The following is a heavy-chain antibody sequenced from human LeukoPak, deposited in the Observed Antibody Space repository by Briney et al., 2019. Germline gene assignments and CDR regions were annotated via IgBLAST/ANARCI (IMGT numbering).Heavy chain of an antibody. CDR1: GFTFSSYG. D-gene: IGHD3-10*01. Sequence: GGSLRLSCAASGFTFSSYGMHWVRQAPGKGLEWVAVIWYDGSNKYYADSVKGRFTISRDNSKNTLYLQMNSLRSEDTAVYYCAKDSAITMAHYFDYWGQGTLVTVSS. J-gene: IGHJ4*02. V-gene: IGHV3-33*06. CDR3: AKDSAITMAHYFDY. CDR2: IWYDGSNK.